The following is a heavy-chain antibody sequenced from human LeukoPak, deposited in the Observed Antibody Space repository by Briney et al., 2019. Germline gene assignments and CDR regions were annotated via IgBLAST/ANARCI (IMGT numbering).Heavy chain of an antibody. CDR2: MNPNSGNT. D-gene: IGHD3-22*01. J-gene: IGHJ4*02. CDR3: ARGQWYDSRGPDY. V-gene: IGHV1-8*01. CDR1: GYTFTSYD. Sequence: ASVKVSCKASGYTFTSYDINWVRQTPGQGLEWMGWMNPNSGNTGYAQTFQGRVTMTRNTSISTAYMEQSSLRSEDTAVYYCARGQWYDSRGPDYWGQGTLVTVSS.